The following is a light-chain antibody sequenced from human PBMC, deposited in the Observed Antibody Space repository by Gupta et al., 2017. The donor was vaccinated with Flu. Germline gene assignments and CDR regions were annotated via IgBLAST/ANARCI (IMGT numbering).Light chain of an antibody. CDR2: DVN. J-gene: IGLJ2*01. V-gene: IGLV2-11*01. Sequence: SALTQPRSVSGSPGQAVTISCTGTINDVGYFDYVSWYQQIPDKAHKLIIYDVNRRPSGVPGRFSGSKSGNTASLTISGREAEDEADYYCSSYGSSDNLVFGGGTKLTV. CDR1: INDVGYFDY. CDR3: SSYGSSDNLV.